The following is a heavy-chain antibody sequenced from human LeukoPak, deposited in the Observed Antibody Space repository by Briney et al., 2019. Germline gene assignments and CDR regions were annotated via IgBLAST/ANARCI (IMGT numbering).Heavy chain of an antibody. Sequence: KPSETVSLTCTVSGGSISSGSYYWSWIRQPAWEGLEWIGRIYTSGSTNYNPSLKSRVTISVDTSKNQFSLKLSSVAAADTAVYYCARDSWGIAARLDYYYYYMDVWGKGTTVTVSS. D-gene: IGHD6-6*01. V-gene: IGHV4-61*02. CDR3: ARDSWGIAARLDYYYYYMDV. J-gene: IGHJ6*03. CDR2: IYTSGST. CDR1: GGSISSGSYY.